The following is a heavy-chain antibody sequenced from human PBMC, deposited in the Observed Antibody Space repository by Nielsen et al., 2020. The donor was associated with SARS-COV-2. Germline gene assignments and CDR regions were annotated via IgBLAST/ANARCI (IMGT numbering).Heavy chain of an antibody. CDR1: GDSMSSSDYY. Sequence: SETLSLTCTVSGDSMSSSDYYWAFLRQPPGKGLEWIGSIYYSGITYYNSSLKRRVSMSVDTPNNQFSLRLSSVTAADTAVYYCARLNRRILEPLALASLRFDSWGPGRLVTVSS. J-gene: IGHJ4*02. CDR2: IYYSGIT. D-gene: IGHD3-3*02. V-gene: IGHV4-39*01. CDR3: ARLNRRILEPLALASLRFDS.